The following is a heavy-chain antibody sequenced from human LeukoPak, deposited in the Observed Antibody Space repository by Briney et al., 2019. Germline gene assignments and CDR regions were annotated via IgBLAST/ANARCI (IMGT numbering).Heavy chain of an antibody. CDR1: GFTFNNAW. CDR2: IKSKIDGGTT. J-gene: IGHJ5*02. D-gene: IGHD3-9*01. Sequence: GGSLRLSCAASGFTFNNAWMSWVRQAPGEGLEWVGRIKSKIDGGTTDYAAPVKGRFAISRDDSQNTLFLRMSSLKTEDTAVYYCTTDRRHDILTGYYRGWFDPWGQGILVTVSS. V-gene: IGHV3-15*01. CDR3: TTDRRHDILTGYYRGWFDP.